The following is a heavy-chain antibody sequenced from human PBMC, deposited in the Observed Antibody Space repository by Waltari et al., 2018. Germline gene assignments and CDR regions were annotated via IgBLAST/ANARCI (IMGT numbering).Heavy chain of an antibody. J-gene: IGHJ4*02. D-gene: IGHD4-17*01. CDR3: ARGIQSTVIINTYYFDY. V-gene: IGHV4-39*07. Sequence: QLQLQESGPGLVKPSETLSLTCTVSGGSISSSSYYWGWIRQPPGKGLEWIGSIYYSGSTYYTPSLNSRGTISVDTSKNQFSLKLISVTAADTAVYYCARGIQSTVIINTYYFDYWGQGTLVTVSS. CDR1: GGSISSSSYY. CDR2: IYYSGST.